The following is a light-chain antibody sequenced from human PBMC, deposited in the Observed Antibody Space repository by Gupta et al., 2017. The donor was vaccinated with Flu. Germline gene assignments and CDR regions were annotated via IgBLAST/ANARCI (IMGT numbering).Light chain of an antibody. V-gene: IGKV3-20*01. CDR1: QSVSSNY. CDR2: GAD. J-gene: IGKJ1*01. CDR3: QQYGAFPWT. Sequence: DTVLTQSPGTLTLSPGERATLSCRASQSVSSNYLAWYQQKPGQAPRVLIYGADIRATGIPDRFSGSGSGTDFTLTISRLEPEDFAVYYCQQYGAFPWTFGQGTKVEIK.